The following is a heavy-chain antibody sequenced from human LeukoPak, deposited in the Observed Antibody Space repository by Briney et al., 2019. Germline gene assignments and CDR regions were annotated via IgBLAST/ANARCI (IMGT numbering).Heavy chain of an antibody. CDR2: IHPHSGDT. D-gene: IGHD5-18*01. V-gene: IGHV1-2*02. CDR3: ARSRGHRFGLMDS. CDR1: GYTFNDYY. Sequence: ASVKVSCKASGYTFNDYYMHWVRRAPGQAFEWMGWIHPHSGDTKFAQKFHGRVTMTRDTSISTAYMELSSLKSDDTATYYCARSRGHRFGLMDSWGQGTLVTVSS. J-gene: IGHJ4*02.